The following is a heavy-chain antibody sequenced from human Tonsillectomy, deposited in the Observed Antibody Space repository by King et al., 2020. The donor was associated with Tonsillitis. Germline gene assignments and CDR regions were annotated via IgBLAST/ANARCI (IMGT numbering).Heavy chain of an antibody. CDR1: GFIFSSYW. J-gene: IGHJ5*01. V-gene: IGHV3-74*01. CDR2: IDTDGSTT. Sequence: VQLVESGGGLVQPGGSLRLSCAASGFIFSSYWMHWVRHGPGKGLVWVSRIDTDGSTTSYADSVKGRFTISRDNAKNTLYLQMNSLRAEDTAVYYCVRSEGWFDSWGQGTLVTVSS. CDR3: VRSEGWFDS.